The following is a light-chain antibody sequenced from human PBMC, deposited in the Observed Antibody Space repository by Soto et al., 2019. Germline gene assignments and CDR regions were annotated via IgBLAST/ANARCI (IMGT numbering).Light chain of an antibody. V-gene: IGLV2-14*01. CDR2: EVS. CDR3: LSYTSRSTVV. CDR1: SSDVGDYKY. J-gene: IGLJ2*01. Sequence: QSALTQPASVSGAPGQSITISCTGTSSDVGDYKYVSWYQQHPGKAPKLMIYEVSNRPSGVSNRFSGSKSGNTASLTISGLQAEDEANYFCLSYTSRSTVVFGGGTQLTVL.